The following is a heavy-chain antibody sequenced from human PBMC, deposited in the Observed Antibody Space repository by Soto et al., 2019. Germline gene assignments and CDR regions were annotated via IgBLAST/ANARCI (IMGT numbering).Heavy chain of an antibody. CDR3: AIHYYDHNWFDP. CDR1: GGSFISYA. Sequence: SVKVSCKASGGSFISYAIIWVRQASGQGLEWMGGIIPIFGTANYAQKFQGRVTITADESTSTAYMELSSLRSEDTAVYYCAIHYYDHNWFDPWGQGTLVTVS. V-gene: IGHV1-69*13. CDR2: IIPIFGTA. D-gene: IGHD3-22*01. J-gene: IGHJ5*02.